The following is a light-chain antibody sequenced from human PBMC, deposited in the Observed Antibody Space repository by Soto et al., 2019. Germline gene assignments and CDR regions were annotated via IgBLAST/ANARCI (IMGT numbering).Light chain of an antibody. CDR2: DNS. V-gene: IGLV1-51*01. Sequence: QSVLTQPPSESTAPGQNVTICGTGDISNIGNNYVTWYQQVPGTSPKLLIFDNSKRPSGIPGRFSGSKSGTSATLAITGLQTRDEADYYCAMWDSRMTAGVIFGGGTKLTVL. J-gene: IGLJ2*01. CDR1: ISNIGNNY. CDR3: AMWDSRMTAGVI.